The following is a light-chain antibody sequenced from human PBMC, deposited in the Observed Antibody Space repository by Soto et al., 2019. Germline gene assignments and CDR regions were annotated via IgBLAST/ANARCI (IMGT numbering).Light chain of an antibody. V-gene: IGKV3-20*01. CDR3: QQYGSSPIT. CDR2: GAS. J-gene: IGKJ5*01. Sequence: EIVMTQSPATLSVSPGERATLSCRASQSVSSNLAWYQQKPGQPPRLLIYGASSRATGIPDRFSGSGSGTDFTLTISRLEPEDVAVYYCQQYGSSPITFGQGTRLEIK. CDR1: QSVSSN.